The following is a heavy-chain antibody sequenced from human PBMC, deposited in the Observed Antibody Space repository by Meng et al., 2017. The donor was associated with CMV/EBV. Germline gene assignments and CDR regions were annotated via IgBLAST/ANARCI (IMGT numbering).Heavy chain of an antibody. CDR3: ASSGPSSMRDIVVVPAAKRGAFDI. Sequence: GESLKISCAASGFTVSSNYMSWVRQAPGKGLEWVSVIYSGGSTYYADSVKGRFTISRDNSKNTLYLQMNSLRAEDTAVYYCASSGPSSMRDIVVVPAAKRGAFDIWGQGTMVTVSS. CDR1: GFTVSSNY. CDR2: IYSGGST. J-gene: IGHJ3*02. D-gene: IGHD2-2*01. V-gene: IGHV3-53*01.